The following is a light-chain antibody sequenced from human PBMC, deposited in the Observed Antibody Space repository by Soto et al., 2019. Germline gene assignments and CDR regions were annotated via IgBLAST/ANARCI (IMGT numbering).Light chain of an antibody. Sequence: DIVMTQSPDSLAVSVGERATINCKSSQSVLYSSSNKNYLAWYQQKPGQPPKLLIYWASTRESGVPDRFSGSGSGTDFTLTISSLQAEDVAVYYCQQYYSTPLTFGGGTKVEIK. CDR2: WAS. J-gene: IGKJ4*01. CDR3: QQYYSTPLT. V-gene: IGKV4-1*01. CDR1: QSVLYSSSNKNY.